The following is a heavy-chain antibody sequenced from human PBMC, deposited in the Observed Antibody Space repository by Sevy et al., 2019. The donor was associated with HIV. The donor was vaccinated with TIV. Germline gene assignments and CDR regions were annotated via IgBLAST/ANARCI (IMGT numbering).Heavy chain of an antibody. CDR3: AIGPIVVVPAAPPPDFDY. Sequence: GGSLRLSCAASGFTFSSYSMNWVRQAPGKGLEWVSSISTSSSYTYYADSVKGRFTISRDNAKNSLYLQMNSLRAEDTAVYYCAIGPIVVVPAAPPPDFDYWGQGTLVTVSS. CDR1: GFTFSSYS. D-gene: IGHD2-2*01. CDR2: ISTSSSYT. V-gene: IGHV3-21*01. J-gene: IGHJ4*02.